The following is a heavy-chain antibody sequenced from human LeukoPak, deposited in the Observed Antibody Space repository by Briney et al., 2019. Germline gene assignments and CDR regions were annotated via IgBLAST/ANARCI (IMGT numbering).Heavy chain of an antibody. V-gene: IGHV3-21*01. D-gene: IGHD5-18*01. J-gene: IGHJ4*02. Sequence: PGGSLRLSCAASGFTFSSYGMNWVRQAPGKGLEWVSSISTTGAYIYYGHSMKGRFTISRDNANNSFYLQINSLSADDTAVYFCARDSRHGYTYGIDSWGQGTLLTVSS. CDR1: GFTFSSYG. CDR3: ARDSRHGYTYGIDS. CDR2: ISTTGAYI.